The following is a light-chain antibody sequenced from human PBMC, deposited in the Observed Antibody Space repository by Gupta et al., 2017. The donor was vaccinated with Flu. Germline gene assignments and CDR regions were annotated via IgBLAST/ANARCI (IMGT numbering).Light chain of an antibody. J-gene: IGLJ3*02. V-gene: IGLV7-43*01. CDR3: LLYSGGFWV. CDR2: TKR. Sequence: GTATTTVDSSVGAVTGGSVPNGRQQKPGHAPKTLIDTKRGKHSWTPARSSGSRLGGRATLTLPGVQHEDEDDYYCLLYSGGFWVFGGGTRLTVL. CDR1: VGAVTGGSV.